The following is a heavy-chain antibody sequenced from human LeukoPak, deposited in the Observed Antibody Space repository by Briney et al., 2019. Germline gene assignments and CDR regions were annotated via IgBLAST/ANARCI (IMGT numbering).Heavy chain of an antibody. D-gene: IGHD6-13*01. CDR1: GFTLNGYW. CDR3: ARDGGRDSTYWYYY. CDR2: IDPDGSTT. Sequence: AGGSLRLSCAASGFTLNGYWMHWVRQAPGEGLVWVSRIDPDGSTTNYAESVKGRFTTSRDNAKNTVYLQMNSLRDEGTAVYYCARDGGRDSTYWYYYWGQGTLVTVSS. V-gene: IGHV3-74*01. J-gene: IGHJ4*02.